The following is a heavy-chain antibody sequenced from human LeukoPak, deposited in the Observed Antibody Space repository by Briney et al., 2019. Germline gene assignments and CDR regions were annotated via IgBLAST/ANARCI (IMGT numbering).Heavy chain of an antibody. J-gene: IGHJ4*02. CDR2: INAGNGNT. V-gene: IGHV1-3*03. CDR3: AIGYSSSWYSFDY. Sequence: ASVKVSCKAPGYTFTSYAMHWVRQAPGQRLEWMGWINAGNGNTKYSQEFQGRVTITRDTSASTAYMELSSLRSEDMAVYYCAIGYSSSWYSFDYWGQGTLVTVSS. CDR1: GYTFTSYA. D-gene: IGHD6-13*01.